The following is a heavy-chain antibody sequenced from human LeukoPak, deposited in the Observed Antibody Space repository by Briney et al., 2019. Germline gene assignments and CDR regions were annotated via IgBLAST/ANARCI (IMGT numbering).Heavy chain of an antibody. CDR1: GFTFSGYS. CDR2: VSISSSTI. J-gene: IGHJ6*03. V-gene: IGHV3-48*04. CDR3: ARMRSSGSPYFYYYYMGV. Sequence: GGSLRLSCAASGFTFSGYSMTWVRQAPGKGLEWISYVSISSSTIYYADSVKGRFTISRDNAKNSLYLQMISLRAEDTAVYYCARMRSSGSPYFYYYYMGVWGKGTTVTVSS. D-gene: IGHD6-19*01.